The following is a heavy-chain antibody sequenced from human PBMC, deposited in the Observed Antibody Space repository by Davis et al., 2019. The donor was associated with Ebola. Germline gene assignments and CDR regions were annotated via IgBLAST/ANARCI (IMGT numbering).Heavy chain of an antibody. CDR2: INHSGST. V-gene: IGHV4-34*01. D-gene: IGHD2-2*01. J-gene: IGHJ6*04. CDR1: GGSFSGYY. CDR3: AGGPLLWVYYGMDV. Sequence: SETLSLTCAVYGGSFSGYYWSWIRQPPGKGLEWIGEINHSGSTNYNPSLKSRVTISVDTSKNQFSLKLSSVTAADTAVYYCAGGPLLWVYYGMDVWGKGTTVTVSS.